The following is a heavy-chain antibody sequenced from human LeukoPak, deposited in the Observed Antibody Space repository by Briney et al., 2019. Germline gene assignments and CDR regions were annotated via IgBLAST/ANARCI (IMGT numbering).Heavy chain of an antibody. V-gene: IGHV4-59*08. J-gene: IGHJ6*02. D-gene: IGHD6-19*01. Sequence: PAETLSLTCTVSGGSISSYYWSWIRQPPGKALEWIGYIYYSGSTNYNPSLKSRVTISVDTSKNQFSLKLSSVTAADTAVYYCARLQWLDYYGMDVWGQGTTVTVSS. CDR2: IYYSGST. CDR3: ARLQWLDYYGMDV. CDR1: GGSISSYY.